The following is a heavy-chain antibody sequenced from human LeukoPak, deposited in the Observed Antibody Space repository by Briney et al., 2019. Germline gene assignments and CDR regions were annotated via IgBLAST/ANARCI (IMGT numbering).Heavy chain of an antibody. J-gene: IGHJ4*02. V-gene: IGHV1-2*02. Sequence: ASVKVSCKASGYTFTGYYMHWVRQAPGQGLEWMGWINTNNGGTNYAQKFQGRVTMTRDTSISTAYMELSRLRTDDTAVYYCARRSGAVAADYWGQGTLVTASA. D-gene: IGHD2-15*01. CDR3: ARRSGAVAADY. CDR1: GYTFTGYY. CDR2: INTNNGGT.